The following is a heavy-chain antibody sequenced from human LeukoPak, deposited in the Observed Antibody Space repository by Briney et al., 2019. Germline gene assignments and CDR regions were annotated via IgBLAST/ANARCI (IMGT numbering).Heavy chain of an antibody. Sequence: GGSLRLSCAASGFTFSSYGMSWVRQAPGKGLEWVSAISGSGGSTYYADSVKGRFTISRDNSKNTLYLQMNSLRAEDTAVYYCAKPLAYCGGDCYPLGDWFDPWGQGTLVTVSS. CDR1: GFTFSSYG. J-gene: IGHJ5*02. CDR2: ISGSGGST. D-gene: IGHD2-21*02. CDR3: AKPLAYCGGDCYPLGDWFDP. V-gene: IGHV3-23*01.